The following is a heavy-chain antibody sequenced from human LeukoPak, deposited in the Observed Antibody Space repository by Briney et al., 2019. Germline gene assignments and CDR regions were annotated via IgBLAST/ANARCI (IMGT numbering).Heavy chain of an antibody. V-gene: IGHV1-3*01. Sequence: ASVKVSCKASGYTFTSYAMHWVRQAPGQRLEWMGWINAGNGNTKYSQKFQGRVTITRDTSASTAYMELSSLRSEDTAVYYCARGLVGATLVYNWFDPWGQGTLVTVS. D-gene: IGHD1-26*01. CDR1: GYTFTSYA. J-gene: IGHJ5*02. CDR2: INAGNGNT. CDR3: ARGLVGATLVYNWFDP.